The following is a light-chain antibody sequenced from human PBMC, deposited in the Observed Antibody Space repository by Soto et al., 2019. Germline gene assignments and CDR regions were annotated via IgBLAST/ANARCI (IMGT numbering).Light chain of an antibody. Sequence: QSALTQPASVSGSPGQSITISCTGTSSDVGGYNYVSWYQQHPDKAPKLMIYEDSNRPSGVSNRISGSKSGNTASLTISGLQAEDESDYYCCSYIHSSTLVFGGGTKLTVL. CDR2: EDS. J-gene: IGLJ3*02. CDR3: CSYIHSSTLV. V-gene: IGLV2-14*01. CDR1: SSDVGGYNY.